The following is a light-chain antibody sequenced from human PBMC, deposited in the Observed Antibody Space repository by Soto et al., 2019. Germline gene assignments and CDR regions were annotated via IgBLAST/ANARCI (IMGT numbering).Light chain of an antibody. CDR1: SSDVGSYSR. CDR2: DVS. Sequence: QSVRTQPPSVSGSPGQSVTISCTGTSSDVGSYSRVSWYQQPPGTAPKLMIYDVSNRPSGVPDRFSGSKSGHTASLTISGLQVEDEADYYCSAYTSTSIYVFGTGTKVTVL. CDR3: SAYTSTSIYV. J-gene: IGLJ1*01. V-gene: IGLV2-18*02.